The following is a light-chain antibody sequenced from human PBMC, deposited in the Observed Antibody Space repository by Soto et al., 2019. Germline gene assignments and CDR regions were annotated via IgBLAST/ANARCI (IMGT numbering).Light chain of an antibody. V-gene: IGKV1-5*01. CDR1: QSISNW. CDR3: QQYNSYWT. CDR2: DAS. J-gene: IGKJ1*01. Sequence: DIQMTQSPSTLSASVGDRVIITCRASQSISNWLAWYQQKPGKAPKLLIFDASSLRSGVPSRFSGSGSGTEFTLTISSLQPDDFATYYCQQYNSYWTFVQGTKVDIK.